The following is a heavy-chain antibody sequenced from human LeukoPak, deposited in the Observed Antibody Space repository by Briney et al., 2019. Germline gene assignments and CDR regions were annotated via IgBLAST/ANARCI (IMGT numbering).Heavy chain of an antibody. CDR1: GYTFTGYY. J-gene: IGHJ4*02. Sequence: ASVKVSCKASGYTFTGYYTHWVRQAPGQGLEWMGWINPNSGGTNYAQKFQGRVTMTRDTSISTAYMELSRLRSDDTAVYYCARGGVLLWFGEFYYFDYWGQGTLVTVSS. CDR3: ARGGVLLWFGEFYYFDY. V-gene: IGHV1-2*02. D-gene: IGHD3-10*01. CDR2: INPNSGGT.